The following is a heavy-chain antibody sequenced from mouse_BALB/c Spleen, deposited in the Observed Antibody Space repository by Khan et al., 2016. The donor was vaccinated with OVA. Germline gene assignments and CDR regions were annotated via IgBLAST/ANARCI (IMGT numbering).Heavy chain of an antibody. CDR2: ISPGSGTP. V-gene: IGHV1S41*01. Sequence: DLVKPGASVKLSCKASGYTFTSYWINWIKQRPGQGLEWIGRISPGSGTPYYNEMFKGKATLTVDTSSSTDYLQLSSLSSEDSAVYFWARENYYGSSHYAMDYWGQGTSVTVSS. CDR1: GYTFTSYW. CDR3: ARENYYGSSHYAMDY. D-gene: IGHD1-1*01. J-gene: IGHJ4*01.